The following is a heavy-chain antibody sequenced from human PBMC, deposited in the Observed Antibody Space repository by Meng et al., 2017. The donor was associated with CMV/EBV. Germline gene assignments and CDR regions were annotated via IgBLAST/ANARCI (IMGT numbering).Heavy chain of an antibody. J-gene: IGHJ4*02. CDR3: ARMPRDGYNYIDY. D-gene: IGHD5-24*01. Sequence: QGHLVKSRGGVKKPGYSVKVSCKASGGTFSSYAISWVRQAPGQGLEWMGGIIPIFGTANYAQKFQGRVTITADESTSTAYMELSSLRSEDTAVYYCARMPRDGYNYIDYWGQGTLVTVSS. CDR2: IIPIFGTA. CDR1: GGTFSSYA. V-gene: IGHV1-69*12.